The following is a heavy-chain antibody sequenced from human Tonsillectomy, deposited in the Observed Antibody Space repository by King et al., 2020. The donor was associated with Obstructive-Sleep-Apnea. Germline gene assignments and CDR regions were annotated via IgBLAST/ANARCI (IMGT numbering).Heavy chain of an antibody. CDR3: ARSERADYSDYRDDWFDP. V-gene: IGHV3-30*04. Sequence: VQLVESGGGLVQPGRSLRLSCAASGFSFSDYRMNWVRQAPGKGLEWVAFISYYGSDEYNADSVKGRFSISRDNSKNTLYLQMNNLRPEDTAVYYCARSERADYSDYRDDWFDPWGQGTLVTVSS. CDR2: ISYYGSDE. J-gene: IGHJ5*02. CDR1: GFSFSDYR. D-gene: IGHD4-11*01.